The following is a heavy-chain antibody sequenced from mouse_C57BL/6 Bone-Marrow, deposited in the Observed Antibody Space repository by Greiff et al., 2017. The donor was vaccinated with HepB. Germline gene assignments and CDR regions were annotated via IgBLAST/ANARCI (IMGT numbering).Heavy chain of an antibody. D-gene: IGHD1-1*01. J-gene: IGHJ3*02. CDR3: ARKALLRG. V-gene: IGHV5-9*01. CDR2: ISGGGGNT. Sequence: EVQVVESGGGLVKPGGSLKLSCAASGFTFSSYTMSWVRQTPEKRLEWVATISGGGGNTYYPDSVKGRFTISRDNAKNTLYLQMSSLRSEDTALYYCARKALLRGWGQGTLVTVSA. CDR1: GFTFSSYT.